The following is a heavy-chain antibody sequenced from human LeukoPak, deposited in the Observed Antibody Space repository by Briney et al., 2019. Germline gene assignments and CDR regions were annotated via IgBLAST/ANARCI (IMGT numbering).Heavy chain of an antibody. Sequence: GGSLRLSCAASGFTFDDYAMHWVRQAPGKGLEWVSGISWNSGSIGYADSVKGRFTISRDNSKNTLYLQMNSLRAEDTAVYYCAKSRGGYYGSGSYYKGYYGMDVWGQGTTVTVSS. J-gene: IGHJ6*02. CDR2: ISWNSGSI. D-gene: IGHD3-10*01. CDR1: GFTFDDYA. CDR3: AKSRGGYYGSGSYYKGYYGMDV. V-gene: IGHV3-9*01.